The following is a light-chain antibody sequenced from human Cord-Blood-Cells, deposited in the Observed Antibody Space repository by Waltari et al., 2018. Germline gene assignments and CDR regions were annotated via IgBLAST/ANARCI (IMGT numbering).Light chain of an antibody. Sequence: QSALTQPASVPGSPGQSITTSSTGTSSVVGSYNLVSWYQQPPGKAPQLMIYEGSKRPSGVSNRFSGSKSGNTASLTISGLQAEDEADYYCCSYAGSSTWVFGGGTKLTVL. CDR1: SSVVGSYNL. CDR2: EGS. CDR3: CSYAGSSTWV. V-gene: IGLV2-23*01. J-gene: IGLJ3*02.